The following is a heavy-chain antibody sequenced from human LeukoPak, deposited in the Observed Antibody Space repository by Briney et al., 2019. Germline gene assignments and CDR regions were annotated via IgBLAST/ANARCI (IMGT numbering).Heavy chain of an antibody. D-gene: IGHD3-22*01. CDR2: IISSSSYI. CDR3: ARGDSSGYYGSDY. CDR1: GFTFSSYN. Sequence: GSLRLSCAASGFTFSSYNMNWVRQAPGKGLEWVSSIISSSSYIYYADSVKGRFTISRDNAKNSLYLQMNSLRAEDTAVYYCARGDSSGYYGSDYWGQGILVTVSS. J-gene: IGHJ4*02. V-gene: IGHV3-21*01.